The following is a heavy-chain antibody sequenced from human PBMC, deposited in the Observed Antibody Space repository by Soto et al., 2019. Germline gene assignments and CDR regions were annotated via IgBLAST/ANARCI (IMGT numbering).Heavy chain of an antibody. D-gene: IGHD3-10*01. J-gene: IGHJ4*02. Sequence: SETLSRTCTVSGGSISSGGYYWSWIRQHPGKGLEWIGYIYYSGSTYYNPSLKSRVTISVDTSKNQFSLKLSSVTAADTAVYYCARAITLWFGGTFDYWGQGTLVTVSS. CDR1: GGSISSGGYY. V-gene: IGHV4-31*03. CDR2: IYYSGST. CDR3: ARAITLWFGGTFDY.